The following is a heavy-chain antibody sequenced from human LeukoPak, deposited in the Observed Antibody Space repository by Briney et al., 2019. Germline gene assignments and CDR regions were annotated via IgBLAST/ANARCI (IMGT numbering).Heavy chain of an antibody. V-gene: IGHV4-59*08. CDR1: GGSFTTYY. CDR3: ARHDLYYYYGMDV. CDR2: IYYSGST. J-gene: IGHJ6*02. Sequence: PSETLSLTCTVTGGSFTTYYWSWVRQPPGEGLEWIGYIYYSGSTNYNPSLKSRVTISVDTSKNQFSLKLSSVTAADAAVYYCARHDLYYYYGMDVWGQGTTVTVSS.